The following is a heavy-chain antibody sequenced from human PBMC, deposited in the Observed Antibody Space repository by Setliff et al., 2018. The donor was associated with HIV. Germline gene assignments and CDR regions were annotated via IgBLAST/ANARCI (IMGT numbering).Heavy chain of an antibody. J-gene: IGHJ4*02. CDR1: GGSISSTSYY. CDR2: ISSSGNT. Sequence: PSETLSLTCTVSGGSISSTSYYWGWIRQPPGTGLEWIGSISSSGNTYYNPSLKSRVTTSVDTPKNQFSLKLNSVTAADTAVYYCARLVPPYYTVMARDYWGQGTLVTVSS. D-gene: IGHD5-18*01. V-gene: IGHV4-39*01. CDR3: ARLVPPYYTVMARDY.